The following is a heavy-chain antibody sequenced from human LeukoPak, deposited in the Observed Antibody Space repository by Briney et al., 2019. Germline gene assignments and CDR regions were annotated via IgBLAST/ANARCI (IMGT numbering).Heavy chain of an antibody. D-gene: IGHD2-15*01. CDR2: INHSGST. J-gene: IGHJ2*01. Sequence: SETLSLTCTVSGGSISSSSYFWGWIRQPPGKGLEWIGEINHSGSTNYNPSLKSRVTISVDTSKNQFSLKLSSVTAADTAVYYCARGGRSLVAAQFDLWGRGTLVTVSS. CDR1: GGSISSSSYF. V-gene: IGHV4-39*07. CDR3: ARGGRSLVAAQFDL.